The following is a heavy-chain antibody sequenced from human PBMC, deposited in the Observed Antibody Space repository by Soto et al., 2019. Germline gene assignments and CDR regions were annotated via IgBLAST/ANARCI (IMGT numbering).Heavy chain of an antibody. CDR1: GGSISSGGFA. Sequence: SETLSLTCTVSGGSISSGGFAWSWIRQPPGKGLEWVGYIYYTGSTSYNPSLKSRVAMSVDTSKKQISLKLTSVTAADTAVYYCAREYTRWFDPWGQGTLVTVSS. CDR3: AREYTRWFDP. CDR2: IYYTGST. D-gene: IGHD1-20*01. V-gene: IGHV4-61*08. J-gene: IGHJ5*02.